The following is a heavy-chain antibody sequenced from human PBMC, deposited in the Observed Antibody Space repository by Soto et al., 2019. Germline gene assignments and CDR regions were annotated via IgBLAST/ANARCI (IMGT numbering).Heavy chain of an antibody. Sequence: SHTLSLTCAISGDSVSSNSAAWNWIRQSPSRGLEWLGRTYYRSKWYNDYAVSVKSRITINPDTSKNQFSLQLNSVTPEDTAVYDCAKGSGFITMFDVAADYYYCGMDVWGQRTPVT. CDR1: GDSVSSNSAA. CDR3: AKGSGFITMFDVAADYYYCGMDV. D-gene: IGHD3-3*01. J-gene: IGHJ6*02. V-gene: IGHV6-1*01. CDR2: TYYRSKWYN.